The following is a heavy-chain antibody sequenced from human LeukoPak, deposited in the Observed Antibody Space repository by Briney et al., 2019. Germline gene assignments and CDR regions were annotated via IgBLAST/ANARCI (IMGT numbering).Heavy chain of an antibody. CDR1: GGSVSGTSSY. J-gene: IGHJ3*02. V-gene: IGHV4-39*01. D-gene: IGHD2-21*01. CDR2: FYYSSIT. Sequence: SETLSLTCNISGGSVSGTSSYWGWLRQPPGKGLEWIVSFYYSSITYYNPPLRSRVAVSASTSKNQFSLKLTSLTAADTALYYCASGLNDDAFDIWGRGTLVIVSP. CDR3: ASGLNDDAFDI.